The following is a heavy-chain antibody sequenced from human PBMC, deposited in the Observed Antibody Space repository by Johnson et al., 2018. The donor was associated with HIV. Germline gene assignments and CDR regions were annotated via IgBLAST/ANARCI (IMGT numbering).Heavy chain of an antibody. J-gene: IGHJ3*02. CDR2: IRYDGSNK. D-gene: IGHD4-17*01. CDR3: AKVGGRHDYGDYLGAFDI. Sequence: QVQLVESGGGVVQPGGSLRLSCAASGFTFSNYGMHWVRQAPGKGLEWVAFIRYDGSNKYYADSVKGRFSIPRDNSKNTLYLQMRADDTAVYYCAKVGGRHDYGDYLGAFDIWGQGTMVTVSS. V-gene: IGHV3-30*02. CDR1: GFTFSNYG.